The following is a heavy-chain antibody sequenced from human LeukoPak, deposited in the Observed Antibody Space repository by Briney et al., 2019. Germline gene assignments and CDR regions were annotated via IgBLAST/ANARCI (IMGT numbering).Heavy chain of an antibody. J-gene: IGHJ4*02. CDR1: GYTFTSYA. CDR2: ISYDGSNK. V-gene: IGHV3-30*04. D-gene: IGHD6-13*01. CDR3: ARDFFRYSSSWYGVDY. Sequence: SCKASGYTFTSYAMHWVRQAPGKGLEWVAVISYDGSNKYYADSVKGRFTISRDNSKNTLYLQMNSLRAEDTAVYYCARDFFRYSSSWYGVDYWGQGTLVTVSS.